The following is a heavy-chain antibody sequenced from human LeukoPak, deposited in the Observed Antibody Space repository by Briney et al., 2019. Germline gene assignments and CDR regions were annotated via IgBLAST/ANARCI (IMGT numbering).Heavy chain of an antibody. V-gene: IGHV1-2*06. Sequence: ASVKVSCKASGYTFTGYYIHWMRQAPGQGLEWMGRINPDSGGPNYAHKFQGRVTMTRDTSISTAYMDLSRLSSDDTAVYFCARDRGKVANDYWGQGTLVIVSS. D-gene: IGHD3-10*01. CDR3: ARDRGKVANDY. CDR1: GYTFTGYY. CDR2: INPDSGGP. J-gene: IGHJ4*02.